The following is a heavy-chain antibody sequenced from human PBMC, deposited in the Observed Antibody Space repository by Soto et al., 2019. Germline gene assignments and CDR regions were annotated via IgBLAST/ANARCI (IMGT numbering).Heavy chain of an antibody. Sequence: GGSLRLSCAASGFTFSSYAMSWVRQAPGKGLEWVSAISGSGGSTYYADSVKGRFTISRDNSKNTLYLQMNSLRAEDTAVYYCAKGEAAAGARGYYYYYGMDVWGQGTTVTVSS. CDR3: AKGEAAAGARGYYYYYGMDV. J-gene: IGHJ6*02. CDR1: GFTFSSYA. V-gene: IGHV3-23*01. D-gene: IGHD6-13*01. CDR2: ISGSGGST.